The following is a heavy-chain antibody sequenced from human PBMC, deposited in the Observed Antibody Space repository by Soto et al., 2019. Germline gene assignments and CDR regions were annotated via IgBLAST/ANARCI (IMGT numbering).Heavy chain of an antibody. D-gene: IGHD3-16*02. V-gene: IGHV4-34*01. CDR3: ARGYDYVWGSYRRTPARPYYFDY. CDR2: INHSGST. J-gene: IGHJ4*02. Sequence: SETLSLTCAVYGGSFSGYYWSWIRQPPGKGLEWIGEINHSGSTNYNPSLKSRVTISVDTSKNQFSLKLSSVTAADTAVYYCARGYDYVWGSYRRTPARPYYFDYWGQGTLVTVSS. CDR1: GGSFSGYY.